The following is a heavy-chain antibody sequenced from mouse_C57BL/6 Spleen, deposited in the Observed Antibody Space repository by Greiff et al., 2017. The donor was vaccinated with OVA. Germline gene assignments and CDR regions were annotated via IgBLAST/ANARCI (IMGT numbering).Heavy chain of an antibody. CDR1: GYTFTSYW. Sequence: VKLQQPGAELVKPGASVKLSCKASGYTFTSYWMHWVKQRPGQGLEWIGMIHPNSGSTNYNEKFKSKATLTVDKSSSTAYMQLSSLTSEDSAVYYCARGGIYYYGSSSLYFDYWGQGTTLTVSS. CDR3: ARGGIYYYGSSSLYFDY. D-gene: IGHD1-1*01. V-gene: IGHV1-64*01. CDR2: IHPNSGST. J-gene: IGHJ2*01.